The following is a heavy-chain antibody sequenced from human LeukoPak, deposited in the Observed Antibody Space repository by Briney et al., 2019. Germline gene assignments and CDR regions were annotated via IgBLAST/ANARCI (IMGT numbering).Heavy chain of an antibody. V-gene: IGHV3-73*01. J-gene: IGHJ4*02. CDR2: IRSKVNNYAT. CDR1: GFTFSGSA. D-gene: IGHD3-22*01. CDR3: TRRSGDDSRGYYDY. Sequence: HPGGSLRLSCAASGFTFSGSAMHWVRQASGKGLEWVGRIRSKVNNYATAYAASVKGRFTISRDESKNTAYLQMNSLKTEDTAVYYCTRRSGDDSRGYYDYWGQGTLVTVSS.